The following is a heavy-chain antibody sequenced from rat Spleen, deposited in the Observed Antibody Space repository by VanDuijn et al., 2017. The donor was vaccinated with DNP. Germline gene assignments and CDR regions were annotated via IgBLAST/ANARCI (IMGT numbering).Heavy chain of an antibody. Sequence: EVQLVESGGDLVQPGRSLKLSCVASGFTFNNYWMTWIRQVPGKGLEWVASITSSGGSTYYPDSVKGRFTISRENAKSTLYLQMDSLRSEDTATYYCANNNYFDYWGQGVMVTVSS. CDR3: ANNNYFDY. CDR1: GFTFNNYW. V-gene: IGHV5-31*01. J-gene: IGHJ2*01. CDR2: ITSSGGST. D-gene: IGHD1-10*01.